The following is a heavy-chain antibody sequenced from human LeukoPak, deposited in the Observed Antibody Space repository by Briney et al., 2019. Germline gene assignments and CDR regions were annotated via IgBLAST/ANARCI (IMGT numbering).Heavy chain of an antibody. V-gene: IGHV4-34*01. CDR3: ARGGGPYSSGWYGY. Sequence: GSLRLSCAASGFTFSSYSMNWVRQPPGKGLEWIGEINHSGSTNYNPSLKSRVTISVDTSKNQFSLKLSSVTAADTAVYYCARGGGPYSSGWYGYWGQGTLVTVSS. CDR1: GFTFSSYS. J-gene: IGHJ4*02. CDR2: INHSGST. D-gene: IGHD6-19*01.